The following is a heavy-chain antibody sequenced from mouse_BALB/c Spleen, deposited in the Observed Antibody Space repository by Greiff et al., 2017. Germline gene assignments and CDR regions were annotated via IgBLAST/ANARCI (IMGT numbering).Heavy chain of an antibody. CDR1: GFTFSNYW. V-gene: IGHV6-6*02. J-gene: IGHJ4*01. CDR3: TRITTATDAMDY. Sequence: EVKLVESGGGLVQPGGSMKLSCVASGFTFSNYWMNWVRQSPEKGLEWVAEIRLKSNNYATHYAESVKGRFTISRDDSKSSVYLQMNNLRAEDTGIYYCTRITTATDAMDYWGQGTSVTVSS. D-gene: IGHD1-2*01. CDR2: IRLKSNNYAT.